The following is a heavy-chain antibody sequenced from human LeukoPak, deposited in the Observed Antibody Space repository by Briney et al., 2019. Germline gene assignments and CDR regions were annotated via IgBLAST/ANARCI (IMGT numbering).Heavy chain of an antibody. D-gene: IGHD1-7*01. CDR1: GFTFSSYE. CDR3: ARDGTGTIYYGMGV. Sequence: GGSLRLSCAASGFTFSSYEMNWVRQAPGKGLEWVSYISSSGSTIYYADSVKGRFTISRDNAKNSLYLQMNSLRAEDTAVYYCARDGTGTIYYGMGVWGQGTTVTVSS. J-gene: IGHJ6*02. V-gene: IGHV3-48*03. CDR2: ISSSGSTI.